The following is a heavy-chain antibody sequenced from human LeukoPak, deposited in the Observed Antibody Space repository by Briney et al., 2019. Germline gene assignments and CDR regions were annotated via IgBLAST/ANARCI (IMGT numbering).Heavy chain of an antibody. V-gene: IGHV3-74*01. D-gene: IGHD6-13*01. CDR3: SIGGERSNWYPGYFDY. CDR1: GFTFSYHW. Sequence: GGSLRLSCAASGFTFSYHWMHWARQAPGKGPVWVSRIKSDGSGTIFADSVQGRFTISRDNGKNTVYLQMNSLTAEVTPVYYWSIGGERSNWYPGYFDYWGQGALVTVSS. J-gene: IGHJ4*02. CDR2: IKSDGSGT.